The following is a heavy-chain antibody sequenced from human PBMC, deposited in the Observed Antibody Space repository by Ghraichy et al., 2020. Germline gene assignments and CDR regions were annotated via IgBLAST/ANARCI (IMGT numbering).Heavy chain of an antibody. CDR3: AKDPNGDYVGAFDS. CDR2: IRGSGDII. J-gene: IGHJ3*02. Sequence: GGSLRLSCAASGLIFSTSAMTWVRQCPGKGLVWVSSIRGSGDIIYYADSVRGRFTVSRDNSQNTLYLQMNSLRAEDTAVYYCAKDPNGDYVGAFDSWGQGTMVTVSS. D-gene: IGHD4-17*01. CDR1: GLIFSTSA. V-gene: IGHV3-23*01.